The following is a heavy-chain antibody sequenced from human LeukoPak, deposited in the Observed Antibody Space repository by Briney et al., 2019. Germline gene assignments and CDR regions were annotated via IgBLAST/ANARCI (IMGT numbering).Heavy chain of an antibody. V-gene: IGHV4-59*01. Sequence: SETLSLTCTVSGGPISSYYWSWIRQPPGKGLEWIGYIYYSGITNYNPSLKSRVTISVDTSKNQFSLKLNSVTAADTAVYYCARGEIYNWFDPWGQGTLVTVSS. D-gene: IGHD2-15*01. CDR3: ARGEIYNWFDP. J-gene: IGHJ5*02. CDR1: GGPISSYY. CDR2: IYYSGIT.